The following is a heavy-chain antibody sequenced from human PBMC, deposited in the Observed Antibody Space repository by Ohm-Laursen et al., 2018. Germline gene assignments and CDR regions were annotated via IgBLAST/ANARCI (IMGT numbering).Heavy chain of an antibody. J-gene: IGHJ6*02. V-gene: IGHV4-4*07. CDR3: ARGRDDSYYYYGMDV. Sequence: SETLSLTCTVSGGSISSYYWSWIRQPAGKGLEWIGRIYTSGSTNYNPSLKSRVTMSVDTSKNQFSLKLSSVTAADPAVYYCARGRDDSYYYYGMDVWGQGTTVTVSS. D-gene: IGHD5-24*01. CDR1: GGSISSYY. CDR2: IYTSGST.